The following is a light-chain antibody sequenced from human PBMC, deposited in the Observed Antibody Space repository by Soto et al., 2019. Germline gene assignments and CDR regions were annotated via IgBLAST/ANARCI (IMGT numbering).Light chain of an antibody. CDR2: GNS. J-gene: IGLJ3*02. CDR1: SSNVGAGYD. CDR3: QSYDSSLSGWV. Sequence: QSVLTQPPSVSGAPGQRVTISCTGSSSNVGAGYDVHWYQQFPGTAPKVLIYGNSNRPSGVPDRFSGSKSGTSASLAITGLQTEDEADYYCQSYDSSLSGWVFGGGTKVTVL. V-gene: IGLV1-40*01.